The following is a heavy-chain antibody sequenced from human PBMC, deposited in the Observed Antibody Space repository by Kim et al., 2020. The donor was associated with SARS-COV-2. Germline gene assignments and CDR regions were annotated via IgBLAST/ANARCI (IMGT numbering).Heavy chain of an antibody. J-gene: IGHJ4*02. CDR1: GGSISSYY. V-gene: IGHV4-59*13. CDR3: ARGGSGGLGYCSGGSCFPFDY. CDR2: IYYSGST. D-gene: IGHD2-15*01. Sequence: SETLSLTCTVSGGSISSYYWSWIRQPPGKGLEWIGYIYYSGSTNYNPSLMSRVTISVDTSKNQFSLKLSSVTAADTAVYYCARGGSGGLGYCSGGSCFPFDYWGQGTLVTVSS.